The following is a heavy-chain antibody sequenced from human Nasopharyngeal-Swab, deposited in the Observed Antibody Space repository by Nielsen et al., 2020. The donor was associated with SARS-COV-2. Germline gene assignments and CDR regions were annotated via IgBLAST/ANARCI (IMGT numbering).Heavy chain of an antibody. J-gene: IGHJ6*02. D-gene: IGHD3-3*01. CDR3: ARDEDFWSGYYSYYYYGMDV. CDR1: GYTFTRYY. V-gene: IGHV1-46*01. Sequence: ASVKVSCKASGYTFTRYYMHWVRQAPGQGLEWTGIISPSGGSTSYAQKFQGRVTMTRDASTSTVYMELSSMRSEDTAVYYCARDEDFWSGYYSYYYYGMDVWGQGTTVTVSS. CDR2: ISPSGGST.